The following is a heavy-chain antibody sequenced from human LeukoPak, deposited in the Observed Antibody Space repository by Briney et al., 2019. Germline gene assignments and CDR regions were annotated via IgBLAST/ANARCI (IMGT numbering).Heavy chain of an antibody. CDR1: GFTFDDYG. D-gene: IGHD5-12*01. J-gene: IGHJ3*02. CDR3: AKDRAGYAISHDAFDI. CDR2: INWNGGST. Sequence: GGSLRLSCAASGFTFDDYGMSWVRQAPGKGLEWVSGINWNGGSTGYADSVKGRFTISRDNSKNSLYLQMNSLQPEDTALYYCAKDRAGYAISHDAFDIWGQGTMVTVSS. V-gene: IGHV3-20*04.